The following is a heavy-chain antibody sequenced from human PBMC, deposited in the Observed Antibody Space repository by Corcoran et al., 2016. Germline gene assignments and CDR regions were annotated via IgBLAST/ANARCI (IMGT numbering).Heavy chain of an antibody. CDR1: GGSFSGYY. CDR3: AGGNSVVVTAIPDRRFDY. J-gene: IGHJ4*02. CDR2: INHCGST. D-gene: IGHD2-21*02. V-gene: IGHV4-34*01. Sequence: QVQLQQWGAGLLKPSETLSLTCAVYGGSFSGYYWSWIRQPPGEGREWIGEINHCGSTNYNPSLKSRVTISVDPSKNQFSLKLSSVTAADTAVYYCAGGNSVVVTAIPDRRFDYWGQGTLVTVSS.